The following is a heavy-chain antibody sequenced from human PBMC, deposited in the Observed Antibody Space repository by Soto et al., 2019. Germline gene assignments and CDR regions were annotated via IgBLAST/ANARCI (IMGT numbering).Heavy chain of an antibody. CDR3: ARSQGQQVDSHFDY. CDR2: ISSTSSYL. D-gene: IGHD6-13*01. CDR1: GFTFSTYT. J-gene: IGHJ4*02. Sequence: GGSLRLSCAASGFTFSTYTMSWVRQAPGKGLEWVSSISSTSSYLYYADSVKGRFAISRDNPKNSLYLQMNSLTAEDTAVYYCARSQGQQVDSHFDYWGRGILVTVSS. V-gene: IGHV3-21*01.